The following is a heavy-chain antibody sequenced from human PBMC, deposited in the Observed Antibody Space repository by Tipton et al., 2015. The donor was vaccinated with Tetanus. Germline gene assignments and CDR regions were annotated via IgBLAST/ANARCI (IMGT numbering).Heavy chain of an antibody. Sequence: QLVQSGAEVKKPGASVKVSCKASGYTFTGYYMHWVRQAPGQGLEWMGWITPNNGATNFAHKFQDRVTLTSDRSTFTVYMELSRLRSDDTAVYFCARGSLRKGFLEWHFDYWGQGTQVTVSS. CDR3: ARGSLRKGFLEWHFDY. CDR2: ITPNNGAT. D-gene: IGHD3-3*01. V-gene: IGHV1-2*02. J-gene: IGHJ4*02. CDR1: GYTFTGYY.